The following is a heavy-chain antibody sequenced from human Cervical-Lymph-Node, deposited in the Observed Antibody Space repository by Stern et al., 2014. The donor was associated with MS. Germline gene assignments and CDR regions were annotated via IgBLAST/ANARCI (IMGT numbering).Heavy chain of an antibody. J-gene: IGHJ6*02. V-gene: IGHV3-23*04. D-gene: IGHD3-22*01. Sequence: VQLVESGGDLVQPGGSLRLSCAASGFTFNKYAINWVRQAPGKGLEWVSTISCSGSSIYYADSVKGRFTISRDNSENTLYLQMHSLRAEDTAIYYCAKQYFDSSGYSYYYGMDVWGQGTTVTVSS. CDR3: AKQYFDSSGYSYYYGMDV. CDR2: ISCSGSSI. CDR1: GFTFNKYA.